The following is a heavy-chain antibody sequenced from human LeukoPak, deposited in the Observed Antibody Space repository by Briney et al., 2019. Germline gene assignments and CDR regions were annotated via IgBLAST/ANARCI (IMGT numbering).Heavy chain of an antibody. V-gene: IGHV1-69*01. J-gene: IGHJ4*02. CDR3: ARSVDGYSEGYYFDY. D-gene: IGHD5-18*01. Sequence: ASVKVSCKASGGTFSSYAISWVRQAPGQGLEWMGGIIPIFGTANYAQKFQGRVTITADESTSTAYMELSSLRSEDTAVYCCARSVDGYSEGYYFDYWGQGTLVTVSS. CDR2: IIPIFGTA. CDR1: GGTFSSYA.